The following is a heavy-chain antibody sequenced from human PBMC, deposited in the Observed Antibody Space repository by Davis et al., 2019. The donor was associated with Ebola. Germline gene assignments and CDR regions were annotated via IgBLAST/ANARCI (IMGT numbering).Heavy chain of an antibody. CDR2: INRDGTTT. V-gene: IGHV3-74*01. CDR3: ARVGYDFWSGFPYGMDV. Sequence: GESLKISCTVSGFTFSNNWMSWVRQVPGKGLVWVSSINRDGTTTTYADSVKGRFTISRDNAKNSLYLQMNSLRAEDTAVYYCARVGYDFWSGFPYGMDVWGQGTTVTVSS. D-gene: IGHD3-3*01. J-gene: IGHJ6*02. CDR1: GFTFSNNW.